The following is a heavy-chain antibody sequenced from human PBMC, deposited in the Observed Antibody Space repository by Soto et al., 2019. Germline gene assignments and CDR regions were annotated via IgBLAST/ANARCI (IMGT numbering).Heavy chain of an antibody. D-gene: IGHD3-10*01. CDR1: GGTFSSYA. CDR2: IIPIFGTA. CDR3: ARVPVTMVRGVIIWEGDY. Sequence: SVKVSCKASGGTFSSYAISWVRQAPGQGLEWMGGIIPIFGTANYAQKFQGRVTITADESTSTAYMELSSLRSEDTAVYYCARVPVTMVRGVIIWEGDYWGQGTLVTVSS. V-gene: IGHV1-69*13. J-gene: IGHJ4*02.